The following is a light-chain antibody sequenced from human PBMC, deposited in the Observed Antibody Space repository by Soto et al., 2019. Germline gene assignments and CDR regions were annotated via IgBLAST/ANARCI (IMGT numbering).Light chain of an antibody. CDR1: QSVSSN. Sequence: EIVMTQSPATLSVSPGERATLSCRASQSVSSNLAWYQQKPGQAPRRLIYGASTRATGIPARLSGSGSGTEFTLTISSLQYEDVAVYYCQQYNNWPPLLTFGGGTKVEIK. CDR2: GAS. V-gene: IGKV3-15*01. CDR3: QQYNNWPPLLT. J-gene: IGKJ4*01.